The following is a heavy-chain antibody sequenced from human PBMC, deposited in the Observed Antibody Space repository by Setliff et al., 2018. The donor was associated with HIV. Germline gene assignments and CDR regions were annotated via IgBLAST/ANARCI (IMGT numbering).Heavy chain of an antibody. CDR3: ARDNSYYYGSGSHYWYGMDV. CDR1: GGSISSNSYY. D-gene: IGHD3-10*01. J-gene: IGHJ6*01. CDR2: IYHSGRT. Sequence: SETLSLTCTVSGGSISSNSYYWGWIRQPPGKGLEWIGSIYHSGRTYYNPSLKSRVTISVDTPKNQFSLKLTSVTAADTAVYYCARDNSYYYGSGSHYWYGMDVWGQGTTVTVSS. V-gene: IGHV4-39*07.